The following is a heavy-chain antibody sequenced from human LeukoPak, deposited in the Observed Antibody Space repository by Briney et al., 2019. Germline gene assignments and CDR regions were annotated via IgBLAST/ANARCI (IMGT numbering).Heavy chain of an antibody. J-gene: IGHJ4*02. CDR2: ISSSGSTI. Sequence: SGGSLRLSCAASGFTFSDYYMSWIRQAPGKGLDCVSYISSSGSTIYYADSVKGRFTISRDNAKNSLYLQMNSLRAEDTAVYYCARDSRPRRYFDYWGQGTLVTVSS. CDR1: GFTFSDYY. D-gene: IGHD2-2*01. CDR3: ARDSRPRRYFDY. V-gene: IGHV3-11*04.